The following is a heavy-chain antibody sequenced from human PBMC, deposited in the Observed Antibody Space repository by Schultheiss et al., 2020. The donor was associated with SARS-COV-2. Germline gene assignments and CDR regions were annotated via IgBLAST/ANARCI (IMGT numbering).Heavy chain of an antibody. CDR1: GFTFSNYA. CDR2: ISYDGSNK. J-gene: IGHJ4*02. CDR3: ARDSSGWYRGGLDY. D-gene: IGHD6-19*01. Sequence: GGSLRLSCAASGFTFSNYAMHWVRQAPGKGLEWVAVISYDGSNKYYADSVKGRFTISRDNSKNTLYLQMNSLRAEDTAVYYCARDSSGWYRGGLDYWGQGTLVTVSS. V-gene: IGHV3-30*07.